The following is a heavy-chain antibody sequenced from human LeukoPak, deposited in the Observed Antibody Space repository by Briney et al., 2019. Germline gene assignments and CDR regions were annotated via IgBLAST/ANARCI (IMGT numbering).Heavy chain of an antibody. Sequence: GSLRLSCAASGFTFSDYYMSWIRQAPGKGLEWVSYISSSGSTIYYADSVKGRFTISRDNAKNSLYLQMNSLRAEDTAVYYCASLPLWGGTNFDYWGQGTLVTVSS. CDR2: ISSSGSTI. D-gene: IGHD2-15*01. J-gene: IGHJ4*02. CDR3: ASLPLWGGTNFDY. CDR1: GFTFSDYY. V-gene: IGHV3-11*04.